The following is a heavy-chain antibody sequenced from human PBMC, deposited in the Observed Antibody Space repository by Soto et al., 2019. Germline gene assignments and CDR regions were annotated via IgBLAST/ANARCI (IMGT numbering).Heavy chain of an antibody. CDR2: ISGSGGST. CDR3: AKDHDPRGYSYGPHDY. D-gene: IGHD5-18*01. J-gene: IGHJ4*02. Sequence: GGSLRLSCAASGFTFSSYAVSWVRQAPGKGLEWVSVISGSGGSTYHADSVKGRFSISRDNSKNTVFLQMISLRAEDTAIYYCAKDHDPRGYSYGPHDYWGQGTLVTVSS. CDR1: GFTFSSYA. V-gene: IGHV3-23*01.